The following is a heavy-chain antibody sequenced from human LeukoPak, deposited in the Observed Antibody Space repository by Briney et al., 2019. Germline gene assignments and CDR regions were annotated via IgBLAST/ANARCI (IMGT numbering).Heavy chain of an antibody. CDR1: GYSFTDYY. J-gene: IGHJ3*02. Sequence: ASVKVSCKTSGYSFTDYYMHWVRQAPGQGLEWMGWINPNSGGTNYAQKFQGRVTMTRDTSISTAYMELSRLRSDNTAVYYCARDSSMAPDFGAFDIWGQGTMVTVSS. D-gene: IGHD3-10*01. CDR3: ARDSSMAPDFGAFDI. CDR2: INPNSGGT. V-gene: IGHV1-2*02.